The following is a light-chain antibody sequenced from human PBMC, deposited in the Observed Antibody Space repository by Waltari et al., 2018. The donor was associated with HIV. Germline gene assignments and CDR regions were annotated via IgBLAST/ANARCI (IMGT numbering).Light chain of an antibody. CDR2: WAS. Sequence: DILMTQSPDSLAVSLGERATINCKARQTLLYSSNNKNYLAWYQHKPRQPPKVLIYWASTRQTGVPERISGSGSWKNFKPTLHKLQAEDVATYYCQQYYRTPLTFGGGTKVGL. V-gene: IGKV4-1*01. CDR1: QTLLYSSNNKNY. J-gene: IGKJ4*01. CDR3: QQYYRTPLT.